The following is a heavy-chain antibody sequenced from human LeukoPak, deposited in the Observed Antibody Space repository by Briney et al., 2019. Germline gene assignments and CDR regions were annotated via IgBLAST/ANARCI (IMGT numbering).Heavy chain of an antibody. Sequence: ASVKVSCKASGYTFTGYYMHWVRQAPGQGLEWMGWINPNSGGTNYAQKFQGRVTMTRDTSISTAYMELSRLRSDDTAVYYCARDLGSSGWYSGYWGQGTLVTVSS. CDR2: INPNSGGT. V-gene: IGHV1-2*02. CDR3: ARDLGSSGWYSGY. D-gene: IGHD6-19*01. J-gene: IGHJ4*02. CDR1: GYTFTGYY.